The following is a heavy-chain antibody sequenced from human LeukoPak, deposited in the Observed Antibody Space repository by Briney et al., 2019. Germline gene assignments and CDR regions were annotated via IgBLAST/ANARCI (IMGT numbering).Heavy chain of an antibody. CDR3: AKDYDYVWGSYRAAPFDY. CDR2: ISYDGSNK. CDR1: GFTFSSYG. Sequence: GGSLRLSCAASGFTFSSYGMHWVRQAPGKGLEWVAVISYDGSNKYYADSVKGRFTISRDNSKNTLYLQMNSLRAEDTAVYYCAKDYDYVWGSYRAAPFDYWGQGTLVTVSS. V-gene: IGHV3-30*18. J-gene: IGHJ4*02. D-gene: IGHD3-16*02.